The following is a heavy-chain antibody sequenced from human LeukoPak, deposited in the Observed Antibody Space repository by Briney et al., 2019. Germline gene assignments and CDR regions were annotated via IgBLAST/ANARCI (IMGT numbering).Heavy chain of an antibody. CDR3: ATRSSYFDN. D-gene: IGHD1-7*01. Sequence: GGSLRLSRAASGFTFRSYGMNWVRQAPGKGLEWVSVIGASGTIYYADSVRGRFTISRDNSKSTVYLQMDSLRAEDTAVYYCATRSSYFDNWGQGTLVTVSS. CDR2: IGASGTI. J-gene: IGHJ4*02. V-gene: IGHV3-23*01. CDR1: GFTFRSYG.